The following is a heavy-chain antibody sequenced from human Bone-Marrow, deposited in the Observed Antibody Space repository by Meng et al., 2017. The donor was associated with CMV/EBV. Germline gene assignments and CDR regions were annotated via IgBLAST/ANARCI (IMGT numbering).Heavy chain of an antibody. CDR3: ARGTTGTTSRPLYNWFDP. Sequence: GESLKISCAASGFTFSSYVMHWVRQAPGKGLEWVAVISYDGSNKYYADSVKGRFTISRDNSKNTLYLQMNSLRAEDTAVYYCARGTTGTTSRPLYNWFDPWGQGTRVTVSS. J-gene: IGHJ5*02. CDR2: ISYDGSNK. D-gene: IGHD1-7*01. CDR1: GFTFSSYV. V-gene: IGHV3-30*04.